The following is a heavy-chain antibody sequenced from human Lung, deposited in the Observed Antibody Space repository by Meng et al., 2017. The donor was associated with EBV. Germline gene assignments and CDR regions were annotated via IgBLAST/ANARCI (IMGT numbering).Heavy chain of an antibody. CDR3: ARSRGYGYGWGYFDY. V-gene: IGHV4-59*01. D-gene: IGHD5-18*01. J-gene: IGHJ4*02. CDR2: FFYSGSP. CDR1: GCSISSDA. Sequence: QVQLQVSGPGLVMPCATLSLTWAVSGCSISSDAWSWIRRPPGMGLEWIGYFFYSGSPKYNPSLKSRVTISVDTSKNQLSLKLTSVTAADTAVYYCARSRGYGYGWGYFDYWGQGTLVTVSS.